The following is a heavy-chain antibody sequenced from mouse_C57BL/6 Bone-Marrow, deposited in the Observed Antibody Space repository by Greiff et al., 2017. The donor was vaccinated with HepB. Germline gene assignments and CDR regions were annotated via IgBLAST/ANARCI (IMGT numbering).Heavy chain of an antibody. CDR1: GYTFTDYN. J-gene: IGHJ3*01. D-gene: IGHD1-1*01. Sequence: VQLQQSGPELVKPGASVKMSCKASGYTFTDYNMHWVKQSHGKSLEWIGYINPNNGGTSYNQKFKGKATLTVNKSSSTAYMELRSLTSEDSAVYYCAREDYGSTWFAYWGQGTLVTVSA. CDR3: AREDYGSTWFAY. V-gene: IGHV1-22*01. CDR2: INPNNGGT.